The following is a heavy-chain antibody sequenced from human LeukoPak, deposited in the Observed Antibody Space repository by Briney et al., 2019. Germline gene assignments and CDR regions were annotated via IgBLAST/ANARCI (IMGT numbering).Heavy chain of an antibody. CDR2: VKSKSDGRTT. V-gene: IGHV3-15*01. J-gene: IGHJ4*02. Sequence: GGSLRLSCAASGFTFSNAWVSWVRQAPGKGLEWVGRVKSKSDGRTTDYAAPVKGRFTISRDDSKNTLYLQMNSLKTEDTAVYYCTTYSSGWYWGQGTLVTVSS. D-gene: IGHD6-19*01. CDR3: TTYSSGWY. CDR1: GFTFSNAW.